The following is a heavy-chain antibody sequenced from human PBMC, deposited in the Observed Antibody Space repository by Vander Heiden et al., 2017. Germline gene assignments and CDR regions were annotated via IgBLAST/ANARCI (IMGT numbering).Heavy chain of an antibody. Sequence: EVQLLESGGGLVQPGGSLRLSCAASGFTFSSYAMSGVRQAPGKGLEWVSAISGSGGSTYYADSVKGRFTISRDNSKNTLYLQMNSLRAEDTAVYYCAKSVPKRGSGSYWLADYFDYWGQGTLVTVSS. CDR1: GFTFSSYA. CDR2: ISGSGGST. D-gene: IGHD3-10*01. CDR3: AKSVPKRGSGSYWLADYFDY. J-gene: IGHJ4*02. V-gene: IGHV3-23*01.